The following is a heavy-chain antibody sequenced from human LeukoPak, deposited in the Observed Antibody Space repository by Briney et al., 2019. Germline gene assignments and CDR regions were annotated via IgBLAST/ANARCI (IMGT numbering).Heavy chain of an antibody. CDR1: GFTFSSYS. V-gene: IGHV3-21*04. D-gene: IGHD6-13*01. CDR2: ISSSSSYI. CDR3: ARVFTIAAAGTVDY. J-gene: IGHJ4*02. Sequence: PGGSLRLSCAASGFTFSSYSMNWVRQAPGKGLEWVSSISSSSSYIYYADSVKGRFTISRDNAKNSLYLQMNSLRAEDTAVYYCARVFTIAAAGTVDYWGQGTLLTVSS.